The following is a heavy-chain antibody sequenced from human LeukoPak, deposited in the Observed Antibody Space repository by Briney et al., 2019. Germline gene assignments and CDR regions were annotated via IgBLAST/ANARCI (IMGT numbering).Heavy chain of an antibody. J-gene: IGHJ4*02. CDR2: IIPIFGTA. V-gene: IGHV1-69*05. Sequence: VASVKVSCKASGGTFSSYAISWVRQAPGQGLEWMGGIIPIFGTANYAQKFQGRVTITTDESTSTAYMELSGLRSEDTAVYYCARERVYSGSYFYFDYWGQGTLVTVSS. CDR3: ARERVYSGSYFYFDY. CDR1: GGTFSSYA. D-gene: IGHD1-26*01.